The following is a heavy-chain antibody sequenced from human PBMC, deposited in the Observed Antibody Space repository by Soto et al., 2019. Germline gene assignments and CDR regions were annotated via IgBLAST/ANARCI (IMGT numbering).Heavy chain of an antibody. V-gene: IGHV3-23*01. CDR1: GFSFSSYA. Sequence: GGSLRLSFAAAGFSFSSYAMSWVRQAQGKGLEWVSVIIGSGGNAYYADSVKGRFTISRDNSKNTLYLQMNSLRAEDTAIYYCAKETGFYYYYGMDVWGQGTTVTSP. CDR3: AKETGFYYYYGMDV. CDR2: IIGSGGNA. J-gene: IGHJ6*02.